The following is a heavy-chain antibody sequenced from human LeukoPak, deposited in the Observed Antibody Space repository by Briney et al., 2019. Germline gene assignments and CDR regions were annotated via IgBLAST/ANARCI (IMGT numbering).Heavy chain of an antibody. V-gene: IGHV4-59*01. CDR1: GGSISSYY. CDR3: ARRNTATAYDY. Sequence: SETLSLTCTVSGGSISSYYWSWIQQPPGKGLEWIGYIYYSGSTNYNPSLKSRVTISVDTSKNQFSLKLSSVTAADTAVYYCARRNTATAYDYWGQGTLVTVSS. D-gene: IGHD5-18*01. J-gene: IGHJ4*02. CDR2: IYYSGST.